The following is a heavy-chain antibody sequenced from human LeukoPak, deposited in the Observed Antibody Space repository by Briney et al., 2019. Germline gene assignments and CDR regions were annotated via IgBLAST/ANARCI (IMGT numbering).Heavy chain of an antibody. D-gene: IGHD5-18*01. CDR1: GFTFDDYA. CDR2: ISWNSGSI. Sequence: PGGSLRLSCAASGFTFDDYAMHWVRQAPGKGLEWVSGISWNSGSIGYADSVKGRFTISRDNAKNSLYLQMNSLRAEDTALYYCAKDFTAMVRGGDYWGQGTPVTVSS. J-gene: IGHJ4*02. V-gene: IGHV3-9*01. CDR3: AKDFTAMVRGGDY.